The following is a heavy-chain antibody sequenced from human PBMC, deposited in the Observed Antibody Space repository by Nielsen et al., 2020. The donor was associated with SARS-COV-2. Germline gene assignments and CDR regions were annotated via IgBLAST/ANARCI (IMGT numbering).Heavy chain of an antibody. CDR2: ISYDGSNK. V-gene: IGHV3-30-3*01. D-gene: IGHD3-22*01. Sequence: GGSLRLSCAASGFTFSSYAMHWVRQAPGKGLEWVAVISYDGSNKYYADSVKGRFTISRDNSKNTLYLQMNSLRAEDTAVYYCASGVYDSSGYSHLRALDIWGQGTMVTVSS. J-gene: IGHJ3*02. CDR3: ASGVYDSSGYSHLRALDI. CDR1: GFTFSSYA.